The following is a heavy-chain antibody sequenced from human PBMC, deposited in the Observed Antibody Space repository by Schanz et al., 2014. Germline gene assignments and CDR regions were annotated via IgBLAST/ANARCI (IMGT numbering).Heavy chain of an antibody. CDR1: GFTLSSYG. J-gene: IGHJ3*01. D-gene: IGHD2-8*01. CDR2: INSDGTKR. V-gene: IGHV3-33*08. Sequence: VQLVESGGGLVQPGKSLRLSCAASGFTLSSYGMHWVRQAPGKGLEWVAFINSDGTKRFYADSVKSRFTISRDNSRNTLFLQMNSLETEDTAVYYCTTDNGHFAFDFWGQGTMVTVSS. CDR3: TTDNGHFAFDF.